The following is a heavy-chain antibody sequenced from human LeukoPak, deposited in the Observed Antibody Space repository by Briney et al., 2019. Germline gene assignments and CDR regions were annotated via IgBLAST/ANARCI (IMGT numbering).Heavy chain of an antibody. CDR3: ARGYGRYYFDY. V-gene: IGHV4-59*01. CDR1: GGSIGSYY. J-gene: IGHJ4*02. Sequence: PSETLSLTCTVSGGSIGSYYWSWIRQPPGKVLEWIGYIYYSGSTNYNPSLKSRVTISVDTSKNQFSLKLSSVTAADTAVYYCARGYGRYYFDYWGQGTLVTVSS. CDR2: IYYSGST. D-gene: IGHD1-1*01.